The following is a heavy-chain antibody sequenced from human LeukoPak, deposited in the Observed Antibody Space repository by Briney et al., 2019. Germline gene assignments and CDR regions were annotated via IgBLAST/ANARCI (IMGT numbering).Heavy chain of an antibody. CDR3: ARGYCSGDCFTLFDY. Sequence: ASVKVSCKASGYNFTDYYIHWVRQAPGQGLEWMGWINPNSGGTNYAQKFQGRVTMTRDTSISTAYMELSSLRSDDTAVYYCARGYCSGDCFTLFDYWGQGTLVTVSS. CDR2: INPNSGGT. D-gene: IGHD2-21*02. J-gene: IGHJ4*02. CDR1: GYNFTDYY. V-gene: IGHV1-2*02.